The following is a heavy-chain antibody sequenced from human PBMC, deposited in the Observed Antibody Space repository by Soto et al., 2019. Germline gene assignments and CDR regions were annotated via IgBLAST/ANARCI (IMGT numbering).Heavy chain of an antibody. CDR2: IYHSGST. CDR1: GGSISNGDYY. J-gene: IGHJ6*02. D-gene: IGHD4-17*01. V-gene: IGHV4-30-2*01. Sequence: SETLSLTCTVSGGSISNGDYYWSWIRPPPGKGLEWIGYIYHSGSTYYNPSLKSRVTISVDRSKNQFSLKLSSVTAADTAVYYCARAHYGDYGYGMDVWGQGTTVTVSS. CDR3: ARAHYGDYGYGMDV.